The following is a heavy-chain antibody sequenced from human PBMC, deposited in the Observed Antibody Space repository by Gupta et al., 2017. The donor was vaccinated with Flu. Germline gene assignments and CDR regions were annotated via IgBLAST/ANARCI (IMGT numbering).Heavy chain of an antibody. D-gene: IGHD3-3*01. V-gene: IGHV3-33*01. Sequence: QVQLVESGGGVVQPGRSLRLSCAASGFTFSSYGMHWVRQAPGKGLEWVAIIWFDGSNKYYADSVKGRFTISRDHSTNTLHLEMNNLRAEDTAVYFCARDANDFWSGYYTDYYYGRDVWGQGTTVTVS. J-gene: IGHJ6*02. CDR2: IWFDGSNK. CDR3: ARDANDFWSGYYTDYYYGRDV. CDR1: GFTFSSYG.